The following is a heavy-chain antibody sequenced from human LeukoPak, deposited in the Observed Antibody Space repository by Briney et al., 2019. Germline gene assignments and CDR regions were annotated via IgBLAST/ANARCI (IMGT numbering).Heavy chain of an antibody. CDR2: IYHSGST. D-gene: IGHD2-21*02. J-gene: IGHJ4*02. V-gene: IGHV4-38-2*02. CDR3: ARVAYCGGDCSFDY. CDR1: GYSISYGYY. Sequence: PSETLSLTCTVSGYSISYGYYWGWIRQPPGKGLEWVGSIYHSGSTYYNPSLKSRVTISVDTSKTQFSLKLGSVTAADTAVYYCARVAYCGGDCSFDYWGQGTLVTVSS.